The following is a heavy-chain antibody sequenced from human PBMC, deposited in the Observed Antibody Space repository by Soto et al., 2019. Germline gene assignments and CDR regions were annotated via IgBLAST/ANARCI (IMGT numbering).Heavy chain of an antibody. D-gene: IGHD3-10*01. CDR3: AREEYGSGSYNYYYGMDV. V-gene: IGHV3-33*01. CDR2: IWYDGSNK. J-gene: IGHJ6*02. Sequence: GGSLRLSCAASGFTFSSYGMHWVRQAPGKGLEWVAVIWYDGSNKYYADSVKGRFTISRDNSKNTLYLQMNSLRAEETAVYYCAREEYGSGSYNYYYGMDVWGQGTTVTVSS. CDR1: GFTFSSYG.